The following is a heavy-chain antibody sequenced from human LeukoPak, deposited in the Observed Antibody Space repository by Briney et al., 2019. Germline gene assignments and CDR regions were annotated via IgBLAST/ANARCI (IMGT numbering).Heavy chain of an antibody. J-gene: IGHJ6*02. D-gene: IGHD3-3*01. CDR1: GGSFSGYY. V-gene: IGHV4-34*01. CDR3: ASLTIFGVAYYYGMDV. Sequence: SETLSLTCAVYGGSFSGYYWSWIRQPPGKGLEWIGEINHSGSTNYNPSLKSRVTISVGTSKNQFSLKLSSVTAADTAVYYCASLTIFGVAYYYGMDVWGQGTTVTVSS. CDR2: INHSGST.